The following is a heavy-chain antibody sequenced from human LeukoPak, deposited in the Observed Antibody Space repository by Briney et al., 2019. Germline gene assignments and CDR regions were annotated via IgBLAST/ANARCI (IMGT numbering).Heavy chain of an antibody. D-gene: IGHD3-9*01. CDR1: GGSITGFY. CDR3: ARGNILTGYCFDF. CDR2: IHYTGAT. Sequence: SETLSLTCAVYGGSITGFYWSWIRQTPGRGLEWVGEIHYTGATSYNPSLKSRATISTDTSKNQFSLRLSSVTAADTAVYYCARGNILTGYCFDFWGQGALVTVSS. J-gene: IGHJ4*02. V-gene: IGHV4-34*01.